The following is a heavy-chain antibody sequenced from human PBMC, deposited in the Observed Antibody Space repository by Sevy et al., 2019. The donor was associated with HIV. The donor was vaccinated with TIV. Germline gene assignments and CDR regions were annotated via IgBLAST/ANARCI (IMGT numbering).Heavy chain of an antibody. V-gene: IGHV3-23*01. J-gene: IGHJ6*02. CDR2: ISGSGGST. CDR3: AKDLHRYFDWVTAYGMDV. Sequence: GGSLRLSCAASGFTFSSYAMSWVRQAPGKGLEWVSAISGSGGSTYYADSVKGRFTISRDNSKNTLYLQMNSLRAEDTAVYYCAKDLHRYFDWVTAYGMDVWGQGTTVTVSS. D-gene: IGHD3-9*01. CDR1: GFTFSSYA.